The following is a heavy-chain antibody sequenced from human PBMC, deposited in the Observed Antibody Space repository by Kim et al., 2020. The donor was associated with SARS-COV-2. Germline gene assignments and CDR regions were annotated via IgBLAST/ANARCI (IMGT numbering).Heavy chain of an antibody. CDR1: GFTFSSYA. CDR2: ISYDGSNK. Sequence: GGSLRLSCAASGFTFSSYAMHWVRQAPGKGLEWVAVISYDGSNKYYADSVKGRFTIFRDNSKNTLYLQMNSLRAEDTAVYYCARQYYYDSSGYYYPHYY. CDR3: ARQYYYDSSGYYYPHYY. J-gene: IGHJ6*03. D-gene: IGHD3-22*01. V-gene: IGHV3-30*04.